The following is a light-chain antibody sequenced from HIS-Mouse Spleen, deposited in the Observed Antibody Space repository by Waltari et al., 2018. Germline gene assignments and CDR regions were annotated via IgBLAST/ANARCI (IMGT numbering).Light chain of an antibody. J-gene: IGKJ1*01. Sequence: DIQLTQSPSFLSASVGDRVTITCRASQGISSDLASYQQKPGKAPKLLIYAASTLQSGVPSRFSGSGSGTEFTLTISRLQPEDFATYYCQQLNSYPPTFGQGTKVEIK. CDR1: QGISSD. CDR3: QQLNSYPPT. CDR2: AAS. V-gene: IGKV1-9*01.